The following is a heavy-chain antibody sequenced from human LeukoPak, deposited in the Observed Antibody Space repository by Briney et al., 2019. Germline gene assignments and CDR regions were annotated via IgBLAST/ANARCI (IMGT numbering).Heavy chain of an antibody. CDR2: ISYDGSNK. J-gene: IGHJ4*02. D-gene: IGHD3-22*01. CDR3: AKDQRYYDSSGFDY. CDR1: GFTFSSYG. Sequence: GGSLRLSCAASGFTFSSYGMHWVRQAPGKGLEWVAVISYDGSNKYYADSVKGRFTISRDNSKNTLYLQMNSLRAEDTAVYHCAKDQRYYDSSGFDYWGQGTLVTVSS. V-gene: IGHV3-30*18.